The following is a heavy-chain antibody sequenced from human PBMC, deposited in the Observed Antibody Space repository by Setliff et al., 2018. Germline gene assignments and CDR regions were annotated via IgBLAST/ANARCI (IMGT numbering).Heavy chain of an antibody. CDR2: IYYRGDT. CDR1: GASLSSGTYY. V-gene: IGHV4-39*01. Sequence: SETLSLTCTVSGASLSSGTYYWGWIRQPPGKGLEWIGRIYYRGDTYYNASLKGRLTISADTAQNQFSLRLTSVTAADTALYYCAIGGGYCDFFDCFPFDNWGQGFLVTVSS. CDR3: AIGGGYCDFFDCFPFDN. D-gene: IGHD3-16*01. J-gene: IGHJ4*02.